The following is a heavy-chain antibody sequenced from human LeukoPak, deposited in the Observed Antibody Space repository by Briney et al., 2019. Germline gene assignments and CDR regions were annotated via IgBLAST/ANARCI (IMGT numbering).Heavy chain of an antibody. CDR1: GFTFSSYS. V-gene: IGHV3-48*04. J-gene: IGHJ5*01. CDR2: ISSSSSTI. Sequence: GGSLRLSCAASGFTFSSYSMNWVRQAPGKGPEWVSYISSSSSTIYYADSVKGRFTISRDNAKNSLYLQMNSLRAEDTAVYYCARDGGSYSSSWFDYWGQGTLVTVSS. D-gene: IGHD6-13*01. CDR3: ARDGGSYSSSWFDY.